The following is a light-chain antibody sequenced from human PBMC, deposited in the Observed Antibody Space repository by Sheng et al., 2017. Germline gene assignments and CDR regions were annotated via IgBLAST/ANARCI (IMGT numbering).Light chain of an antibody. CDR2: KNN. CDR1: VPTSEVIT. J-gene: IGLJ1*01. V-gene: IGLV1-47*01. CDR3: ATWDDSLSAQV. Sequence: QSVLTQPPSASGTPGRGSPSLVLEPVPTSEVITSAGISNSQERPPNYLLYKNNQRPSGVPDRFSGSKSGTSASLAISGLRSEDEAEYHCATWDDSLSAQVFGTGTKVTVL.